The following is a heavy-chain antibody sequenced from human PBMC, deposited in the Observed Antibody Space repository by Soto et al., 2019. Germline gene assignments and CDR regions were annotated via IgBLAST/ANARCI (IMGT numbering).Heavy chain of an antibody. D-gene: IGHD1-26*01. Sequence: SETLSLTCTVSGGSINSDHWSWIRQPPGKGLEWIGYISYSGNTDYNPSLKSLVTISVDTPKNQFSLKLSSVTAADTAVYYCARVLSGSSLFDYWGQGTLVTVSS. V-gene: IGHV4-59*01. CDR3: ARVLSGSSLFDY. J-gene: IGHJ4*02. CDR2: ISYSGNT. CDR1: GGSINSDH.